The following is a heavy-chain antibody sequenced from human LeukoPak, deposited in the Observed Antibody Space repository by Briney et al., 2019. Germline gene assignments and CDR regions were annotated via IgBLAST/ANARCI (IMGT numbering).Heavy chain of an antibody. CDR2: MSYSGTS. CDR1: GGSIKTYY. J-gene: IGHJ6*03. Sequence: SETLSLTCTVSGGSIKTYYWSWSRQSPGKGLEWIGSMSYSGTSNYIPSLKSRVSMTIDISKNQFSFKLTSVTAADTALYFCAAGSRPYYFYYMAVWGTGTTVTVSS. V-gene: IGHV4-59*08. CDR3: AAGSRPYYFYYMAV.